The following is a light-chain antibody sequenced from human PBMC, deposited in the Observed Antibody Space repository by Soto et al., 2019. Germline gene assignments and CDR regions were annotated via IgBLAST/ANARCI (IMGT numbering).Light chain of an antibody. CDR1: SSNIGSDF. CDR3: SAWDDSLSAYV. V-gene: IGLV1-47*01. J-gene: IGLJ1*01. Sequence: QSALTQPPSASGTHGQRVTISCSGSSSNIGSDFVYWYQQLPGTAPKLLIYHNYQRPSGVPDRFSGSKSGTSGSLAISDLRSEDEADYYCSAWDDSLSAYVFGAGTKVTVL. CDR2: HNY.